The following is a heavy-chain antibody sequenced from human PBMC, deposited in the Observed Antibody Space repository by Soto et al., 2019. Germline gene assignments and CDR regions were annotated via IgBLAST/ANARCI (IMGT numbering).Heavy chain of an antibody. J-gene: IGHJ4*02. V-gene: IGHV3-30-3*01. CDR3: ARAGGAVEIDY. D-gene: IGHD6-19*01. Sequence: GSLRLSCAASGFTFSSYAMHWVRQAPGKGLEWVAVISYDGSNKYYADSVKGRFTISRDNSKNTLYLQMNSLRAEDTAVYYCARAGGAVEIDYWGQGTLVTVSS. CDR1: GFTFSSYA. CDR2: ISYDGSNK.